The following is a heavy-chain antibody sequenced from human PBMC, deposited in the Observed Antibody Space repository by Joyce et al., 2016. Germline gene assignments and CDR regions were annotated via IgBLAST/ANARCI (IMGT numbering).Heavy chain of an antibody. D-gene: IGHD1-1*01. CDR1: GFTFSTYW. J-gene: IGHJ4*02. V-gene: IGHV3-74*01. CDR2: ITSDGSST. CDR3: GRGTTYVPN. Sequence: EVQLVESGGGLVQPGGSLRLSCAAAGFTFSTYWMHWVRQAPGKGLVYVSSITSDGSSTNYADSVKGRFTISRDNAKNTLYLQMNSLRAEDTAVYYCGRGTTYVPNWGQGTLVTVSS.